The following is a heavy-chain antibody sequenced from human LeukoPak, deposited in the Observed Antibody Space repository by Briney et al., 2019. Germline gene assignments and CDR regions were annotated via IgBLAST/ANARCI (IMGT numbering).Heavy chain of an antibody. CDR2: ISAYNGNT. V-gene: IGHV1-18*01. J-gene: IGHJ6*03. D-gene: IGHD1-26*01. CDR3: ARAVGATSLYYYYYYMDV. Sequence: ASVKVSCKASGYTFTSYGISWVRQAPGQGLEWMGWISAYNGNTNYAQKLQGRVTMTTDTSTSTAYMELRSLRSEDTAVYYCARAVGATSLYYYYYYMDVWGKGTTVTVSS. CDR1: GYTFTSYG.